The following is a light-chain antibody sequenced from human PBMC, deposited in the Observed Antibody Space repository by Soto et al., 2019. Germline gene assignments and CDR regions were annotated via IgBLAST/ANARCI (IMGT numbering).Light chain of an antibody. Sequence: DIQMTQSPSTLSASVGDRVTITCRASQSISSWLAWYQQKPGKAPKLLIYDASSLESGVPSRFSGSGSGTEFTLTISSLQPDDFATYYCRQYTRTFGQGTKVEIK. CDR2: DAS. J-gene: IGKJ1*01. CDR1: QSISSW. V-gene: IGKV1-5*01. CDR3: RQYTRT.